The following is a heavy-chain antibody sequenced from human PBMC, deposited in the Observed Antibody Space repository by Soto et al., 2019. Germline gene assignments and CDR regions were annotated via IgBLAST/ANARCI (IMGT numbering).Heavy chain of an antibody. CDR1: GYTFTNYG. CDR3: ARGYGREYYYFYYGMDV. V-gene: IGHV1-18*01. J-gene: IGHJ6*02. CDR2: ISVYNGNT. D-gene: IGHD3-16*01. Sequence: QVQLVQSGTEVKKPGASVQVSCKGSGYTFTNYGINWVRQAPGQGLEWMGWISVYNGNTNYAQKFQGRVTMTTDTSTSTAYMDLRSLRSDDTAVYYCARGYGREYYYFYYGMDVWGQGTTVTVSS.